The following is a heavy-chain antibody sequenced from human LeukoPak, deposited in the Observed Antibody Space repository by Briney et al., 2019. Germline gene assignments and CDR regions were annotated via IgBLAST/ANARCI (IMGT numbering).Heavy chain of an antibody. J-gene: IGHJ6*02. CDR2: ISAYNGNT. V-gene: IGHV1-18*01. CDR1: GYTFTSYG. Sequence: ASVKVSCKASGYTFTSYGISWVRQAPGQGLEWMGWISAYNGNTNYAQNLQGRVAITTDTSTSTAYMELRSLTSDDTAVYYCASGLPHPFYYYGMDVWGQGTTVTVSS. D-gene: IGHD4-11*01. CDR3: ASGLPHPFYYYGMDV.